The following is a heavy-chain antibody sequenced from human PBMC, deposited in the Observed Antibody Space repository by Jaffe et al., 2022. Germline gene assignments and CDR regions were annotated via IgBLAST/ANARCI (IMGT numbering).Heavy chain of an antibody. D-gene: IGHD3-10*01. J-gene: IGHJ5*02. CDR2: INPSGGST. Sequence: QVQLVQSGAEVKKPGASVKVSCKASGYTFTSYYMHWVRQAPGQGLEWMGIINPSGGSTSYAQKFQGRVTMTRDTSTSTVYMELSSLRSEDTAVYYCARGSLMVRGVTSNWFDPWGQGTLVTVSS. CDR3: ARGSLMVRGVTSNWFDP. CDR1: GYTFTSYY. V-gene: IGHV1-46*01.